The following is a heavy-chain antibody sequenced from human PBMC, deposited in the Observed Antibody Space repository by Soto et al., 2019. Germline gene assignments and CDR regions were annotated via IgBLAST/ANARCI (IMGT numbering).Heavy chain of an antibody. D-gene: IGHD1-26*01. Sequence: EVQLVESGGGLVQPGGSLRLSCSASGFTFSSYAMHWVRQAPGKGLEYVSAISSNGGSTYYEDSVKGRFTISRHNSKTTLYLQMSSLRAEDTAVYYCVNPGSYSYYFDYWGQGTLVTVSS. J-gene: IGHJ4*02. CDR1: GFTFSSYA. CDR2: ISSNGGST. V-gene: IGHV3-64D*06. CDR3: VNPGSYSYYFDY.